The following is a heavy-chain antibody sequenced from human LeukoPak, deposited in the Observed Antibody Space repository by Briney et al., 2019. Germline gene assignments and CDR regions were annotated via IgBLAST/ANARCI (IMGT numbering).Heavy chain of an antibody. J-gene: IGHJ4*02. CDR3: AKDGAWLRFDD. CDR2: ISPGGGPT. Sequence: ETLSLTCTVSGYSISSGYLWGWIRQPPGKGLEWVSGISPGGGPTYYADSVKGRFTISRDDSKNTLYLQMKNLRAEDTAVYYCAKDGAWLRFDDWGQGILVTVSS. CDR1: GYSISSGY. V-gene: IGHV3-23*01. D-gene: IGHD5-12*01.